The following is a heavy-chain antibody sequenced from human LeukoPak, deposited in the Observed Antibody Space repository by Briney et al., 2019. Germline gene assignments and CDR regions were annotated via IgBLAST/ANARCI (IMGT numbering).Heavy chain of an antibody. D-gene: IGHD3-10*01. Sequence: GRSLRLSCAASGFTFSSYGMHWVRQAPGKGLEWVAVISYDGSNKYYADSVKGRFTISRDNSKNTLYLQMNSLRAEDTAVYYCAKGPYYYGSGSPSLGWFDPWGQGTLVTVSS. CDR2: ISYDGSNK. V-gene: IGHV3-30*18. J-gene: IGHJ5*02. CDR1: GFTFSSYG. CDR3: AKGPYYYGSGSPSLGWFDP.